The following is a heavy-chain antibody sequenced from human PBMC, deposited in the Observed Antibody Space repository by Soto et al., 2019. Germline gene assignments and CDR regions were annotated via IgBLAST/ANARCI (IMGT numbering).Heavy chain of an antibody. CDR2: IYYSGST. J-gene: IGHJ3*02. V-gene: IGHV4-39*01. D-gene: IGHD1-1*01. CDR3: ARHRPLLDWNDDAFDI. Sequence: PSETLSLTCTVSGGSISSSSYYWGWIRQPPGKGLEWIGSIYYSGSTYYNPSLKSRVTISVDTSKNQFSLKLSSVTAADTAVYYCARHRPLLDWNDDAFDIWGQGTMVTVSS. CDR1: GGSISSSSYY.